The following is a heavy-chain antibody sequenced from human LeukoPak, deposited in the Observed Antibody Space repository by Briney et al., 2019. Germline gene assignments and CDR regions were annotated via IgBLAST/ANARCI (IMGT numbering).Heavy chain of an antibody. CDR1: GCTFSSYS. D-gene: IGHD3-10*01. Sequence: PGRSLRLSCAASGCTFSSYSTHWLRQAPGKGLEWVGDISYGGSNKYYAVSEKGLFPIYRDISKNTLYLQMNSLRDEDTDVYYCARDAGGGITMVWGVTTLLTNWFDPWGQGTLVTVSS. J-gene: IGHJ5*02. CDR2: ISYGGSNK. CDR3: ARDAGGGITMVWGVTTLLTNWFDP. V-gene: IGHV3-30*04.